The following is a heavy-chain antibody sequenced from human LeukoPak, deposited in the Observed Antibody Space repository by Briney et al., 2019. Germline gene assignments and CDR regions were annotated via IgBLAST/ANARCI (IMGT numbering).Heavy chain of an antibody. CDR3: ARRHTVGGHIWFDP. CDR1: GGSISSSSYY. Sequence: SETLSLTCTVSGGSISSSSYYWGWIRQPPGKGLGWIGSIYYSGSTYYNPSLKSRVTISVDTSKNQFSLKLSSVTAADTAVYYCARRHTVGGHIWFDPWGQGTLVTVSS. J-gene: IGHJ5*02. V-gene: IGHV4-39*01. D-gene: IGHD4-11*01. CDR2: IYYSGST.